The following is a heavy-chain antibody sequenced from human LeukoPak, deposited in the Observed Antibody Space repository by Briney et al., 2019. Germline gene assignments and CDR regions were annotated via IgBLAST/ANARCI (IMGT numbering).Heavy chain of an antibody. J-gene: IGHJ6*02. Sequence: TPGGSLRLSCAASGFTFSSYSMNWVRQAPGKGLEWVSSISSSSSYIYYADPVKGRFTISRDNAKNSLYLQMNSLRAEDTAVYYCATAAAGTLGTYYYGMDVWGQGTTVTVSS. CDR1: GFTFSSYS. CDR2: ISSSSSYI. V-gene: IGHV3-21*01. D-gene: IGHD6-13*01. CDR3: ATAAAGTLGTYYYGMDV.